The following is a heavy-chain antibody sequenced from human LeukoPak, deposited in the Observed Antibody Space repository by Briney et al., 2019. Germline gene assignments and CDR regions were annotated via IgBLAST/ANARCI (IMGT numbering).Heavy chain of an antibody. D-gene: IGHD5-12*01. V-gene: IGHV3-53*01. CDR3: ASPHSGYG. CDR1: GFTVSSNY. J-gene: IGHJ4*02. Sequence: GGSLRLSCAASGFTVSSNYMSWVRQAPGKGLEWVSLIYSGGGTYYADSVKGRFTIFRDNAKNTLYLQMNSLRDEDTAVYYCASPHSGYGWGQGTLVTVSS. CDR2: IYSGGGT.